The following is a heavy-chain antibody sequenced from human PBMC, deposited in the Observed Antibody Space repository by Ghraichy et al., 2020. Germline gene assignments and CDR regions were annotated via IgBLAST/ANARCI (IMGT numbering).Heavy chain of an antibody. D-gene: IGHD3-3*01. J-gene: IGHJ6*02. Sequence: GGSLRLSCAASGFTFSSYAMSWVRQAPGKGLEWVSAISGSGGSTYYADSVKGRFTISRDNSKNTLYLQMNSLRAEDTAVYYCAKATYEDYYYYGMDVWGQGTTVTVSS. CDR1: GFTFSSYA. V-gene: IGHV3-23*01. CDR2: ISGSGGST. CDR3: AKATYEDYYYYGMDV.